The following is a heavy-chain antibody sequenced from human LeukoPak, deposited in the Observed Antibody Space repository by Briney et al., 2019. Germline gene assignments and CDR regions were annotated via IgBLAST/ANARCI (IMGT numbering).Heavy chain of an antibody. CDR2: ISAYNGHT. D-gene: IGHD3-10*01. CDR3: AREGGYYYGSGDNWLDP. J-gene: IGHJ5*02. CDR1: GYTFTSDG. Sequence: ASVKVSCKASGYTFTSDGISWVRQAPGQGLEWMGWISAYNGHTNYAQKLQGRVTMTTDTSTTTAYMELRSLRSDDTAVYYCAREGGYYYGSGDNWLDPWGQGTLVTVSS. V-gene: IGHV1-18*01.